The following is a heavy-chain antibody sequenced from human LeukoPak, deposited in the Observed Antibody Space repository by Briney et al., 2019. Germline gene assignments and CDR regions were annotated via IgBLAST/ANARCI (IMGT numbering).Heavy chain of an antibody. Sequence: ASVKVSCKASGYTFTGYYMHWVRQAPGQGLEWMGWINPNSGGTNYAQKFQGRVTMTRDTSISTAYMELSRLRSDDTAVYYCARGTSGYDYYYYYYMDVWGKGTTVTVSS. D-gene: IGHD5-12*01. CDR1: GYTFTGYY. CDR2: INPNSGGT. V-gene: IGHV1-2*02. CDR3: ARGTSGYDYYYYYYMDV. J-gene: IGHJ6*03.